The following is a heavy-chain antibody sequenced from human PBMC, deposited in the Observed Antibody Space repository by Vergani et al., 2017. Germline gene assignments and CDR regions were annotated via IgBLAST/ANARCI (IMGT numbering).Heavy chain of an antibody. V-gene: IGHV1-18*04. Sequence: QAQLGQSDSDVQTPGDSVTLSCKTSGYTFVNHPITWVRQAPGQGLEWMGWISPYNHKTLYSQKVEGRVTMTSDTSSSTVFLELRRLTSDDTAIYYCARSQMATNDFDLWGRGTLVTVSS. CDR1: GYTFVNHP. CDR3: ARSQMATNDFDL. D-gene: IGHD5-24*01. CDR2: ISPYNHKT. J-gene: IGHJ4*02.